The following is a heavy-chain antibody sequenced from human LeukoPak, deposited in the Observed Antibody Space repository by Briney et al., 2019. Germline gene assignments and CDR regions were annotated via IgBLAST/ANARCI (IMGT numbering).Heavy chain of an antibody. D-gene: IGHD5-18*01. V-gene: IGHV4-59*08. Sequence: SSETLSLTCTVSGGSISSYYWSWIRQPPGKGLEWIGYIYYSGSTNYNPSLKSRVTISVDTSKNQFSLKLSSVTAADTAVYYCARLTAMVRHFDYWGQGTLVTVSS. CDR2: IYYSGST. J-gene: IGHJ4*02. CDR3: ARLTAMVRHFDY. CDR1: GGSISSYY.